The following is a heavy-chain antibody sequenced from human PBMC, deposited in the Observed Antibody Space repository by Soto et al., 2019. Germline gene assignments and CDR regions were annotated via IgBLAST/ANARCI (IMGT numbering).Heavy chain of an antibody. CDR1: GFTFSSYG. D-gene: IGHD5-18*01. J-gene: IGHJ6*02. CDR2: IWYDGSNK. CDR3: ARGGNAYSYDSYKYYYYYYGMDV. V-gene: IGHV3-33*01. Sequence: QVQLVESGGGVVQPGRSLRLSCAASGFTFSSYGMHWVRQSPGKGLEWVAVIWYDGSNKYYADSVKGRFTISRDNSKNTLSLQMNSLRAEDTAVYYCARGGNAYSYDSYKYYYYYYGMDVWGQGTTVTVSS.